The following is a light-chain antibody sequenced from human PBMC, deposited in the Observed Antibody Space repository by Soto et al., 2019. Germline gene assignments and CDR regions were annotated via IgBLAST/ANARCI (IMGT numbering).Light chain of an antibody. CDR3: QQYNDYPVT. Sequence: DIQLTQSPSTLSASVGDRVTITCRASQSISNSLAWYQQKPGKAPKVLVYKAASLESGVPSSFSGSGSGTEFTLTISSLQPDDFATYYCQQYNDYPVTIGQGTRLEI. J-gene: IGKJ5*01. V-gene: IGKV1-5*03. CDR1: QSISNS. CDR2: KAA.